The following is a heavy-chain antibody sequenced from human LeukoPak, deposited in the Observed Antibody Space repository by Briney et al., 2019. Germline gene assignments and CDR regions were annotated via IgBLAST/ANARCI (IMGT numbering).Heavy chain of an antibody. J-gene: IGHJ4*02. CDR2: ISGSGGST. CDR1: GFTVSSNY. V-gene: IGHV3-23*01. D-gene: IGHD5-18*01. CDR3: AKDQYSYGPLDY. Sequence: GGSLRLSCAASGFTVSSNYMNWVRQAPGKGLEWVSAISGSGGSTYYADSVKGRFTISRDNSKNTLYLQMNSLRAEDTAVYYCAKDQYSYGPLDYWGQGTLVTVSS.